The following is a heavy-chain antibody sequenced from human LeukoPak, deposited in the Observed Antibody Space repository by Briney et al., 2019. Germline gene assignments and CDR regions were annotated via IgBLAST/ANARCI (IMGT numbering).Heavy chain of an antibody. D-gene: IGHD3-22*01. CDR2: IIPVFGTA. CDR3: ARVEYYDSSGYYSFDY. Sequence: GASVQVSCKASGGTFSSYAISWVRQAPGQGLEWMGGIIPVFGTANYAQKFQGRVTITADESTSTAYMELSSLRSENTAVYYCARVEYYDSSGYYSFDYWGQGTLVTVSS. V-gene: IGHV1-69*01. CDR1: GGTFSSYA. J-gene: IGHJ4*02.